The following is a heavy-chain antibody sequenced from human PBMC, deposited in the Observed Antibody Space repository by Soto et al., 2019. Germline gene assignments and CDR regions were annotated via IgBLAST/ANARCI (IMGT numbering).Heavy chain of an antibody. D-gene: IGHD6-6*01. CDR3: AREGYSSSPALSYYYGMDV. V-gene: IGHV1-3*01. J-gene: IGHJ6*02. CDR2: INAGNGNT. CDR1: GYTFTSYA. Sequence: ASVKVSCKASGYTFTSYAMHWVRQAPGQRLEWMGWINAGNGNTKYSQKFQGRVTITRDTSASTAYMELSSLRSEDTAVYYCAREGYSSSPALSYYYGMDVWGQGTTVTVSS.